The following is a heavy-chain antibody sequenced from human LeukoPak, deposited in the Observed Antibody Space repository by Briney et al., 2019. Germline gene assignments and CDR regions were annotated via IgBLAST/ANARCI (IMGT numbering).Heavy chain of an antibody. J-gene: IGHJ4*02. CDR3: ARSRSLFWSGRPFDY. CDR2: LIPIFGTA. V-gene: IGHV1-69*13. Sequence: SVKVSCKASGGTFSSYAISWVRQAPGQGLEWMGGLIPIFGTANYAQKFQGRVAITADESTSTAYMELSSLRSEDTAVYYCARSRSLFWSGRPFDYWGQGTLVTVSS. D-gene: IGHD3-3*01. CDR1: GGTFSSYA.